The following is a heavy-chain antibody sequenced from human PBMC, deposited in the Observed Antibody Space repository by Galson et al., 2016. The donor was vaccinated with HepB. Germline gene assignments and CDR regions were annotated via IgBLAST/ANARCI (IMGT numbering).Heavy chain of an antibody. J-gene: IGHJ6*02. CDR2: ISWDGRST. CDR3: GKDWGSLWESSGKGMDV. CDR1: GFTSDDYT. Sequence: SLRLSCAASGFTSDDYTMHWVRQAPGKGLEWVSLISWDGRSTYSADSVKGRFTISRDNSKNSLYLQMNSLRTEDTALYYCGKDWGSLWESSGKGMDVWGQGTTVTVSS. D-gene: IGHD3-10*01. V-gene: IGHV3-43*01.